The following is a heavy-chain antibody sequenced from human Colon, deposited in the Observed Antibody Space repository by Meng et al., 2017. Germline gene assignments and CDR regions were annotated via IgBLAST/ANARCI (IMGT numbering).Heavy chain of an antibody. CDR2: VHNSGST. CDR3: ARAVYDSSGYFSYYFDY. CDR1: GDSISSGSYY. D-gene: IGHD3-22*01. V-gene: IGHV4-61*02. J-gene: IGHJ4*02. Sequence: QVQLQESGPGLVKPSQTLSLTCTVSGDSISSGSYYWSWVRQPAGKGLEWIGRVHNSGSTNYNPSLKSRVTISVDKSKNEVSLELTSVTAADTATYYCARAVYDSSGYFSYYFDYWGQGTLVTVSS.